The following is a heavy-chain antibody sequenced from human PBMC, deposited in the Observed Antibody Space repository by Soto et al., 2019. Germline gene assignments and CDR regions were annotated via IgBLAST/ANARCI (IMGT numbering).Heavy chain of an antibody. CDR1: GYTFTSYA. J-gene: IGHJ4*02. Sequence: ASLKVSCKASGYTFTSYAMHWVRQAPGQRLERMGWINAGNGNTKYSQKFQGRVTITRDTSASTAYMELSSLRSEDTAAYYCAREQRINCGGDCRPVCFGYWGQGILVNVSS. V-gene: IGHV1-3*01. CDR2: INAGNGNT. D-gene: IGHD2-21*02. CDR3: AREQRINCGGDCRPVCFGY.